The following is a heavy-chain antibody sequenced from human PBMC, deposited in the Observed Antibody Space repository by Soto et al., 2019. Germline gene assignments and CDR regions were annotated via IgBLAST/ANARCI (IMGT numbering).Heavy chain of an antibody. CDR1: GGSIIGFY. D-gene: IGHD2-8*01. CDR3: VSQRTSVLTQAYFDY. J-gene: IGHJ4*02. Sequence: PSETLSLTCTVSGGSIIGFYWSWMRQPPGKGLEWIGSVYYRGRSYSKSSVKSRVTISVDTSKNQFSLNLNSVTASDTAVYYCVSQRTSVLTQAYFDYWGPGALVTVSS. CDR2: VYYRGRS. V-gene: IGHV4-59*04.